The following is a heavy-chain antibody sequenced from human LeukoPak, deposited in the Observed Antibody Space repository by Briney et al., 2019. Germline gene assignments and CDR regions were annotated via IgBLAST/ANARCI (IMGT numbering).Heavy chain of an antibody. CDR3: AKDGAYARGEYYFDY. Sequence: RGSLRLSCAASGFTFSSYAMSWVRQAPGKGLEWVSAISGSGGSTYYADSVKGRFTISRDNSKNTLYLQMNSLRAEDTAVYYCAKDGAYARGEYYFDYWGQGTLVTVSS. J-gene: IGHJ4*02. CDR1: GFTFSSYA. D-gene: IGHD2-2*01. V-gene: IGHV3-23*01. CDR2: ISGSGGST.